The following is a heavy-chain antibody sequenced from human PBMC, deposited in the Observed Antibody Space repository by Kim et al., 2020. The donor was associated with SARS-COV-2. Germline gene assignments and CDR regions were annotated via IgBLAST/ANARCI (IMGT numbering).Heavy chain of an antibody. Sequence: GGSLRLSCAASGFTFSSYWMHWVRQAPGKGLVWVSRINSDGSSTCYADSVKGRFTISRDNAKNTQYLQMNSLRAEDTAVYYCARGWFGAYYFDYWGQGTLVTVSS. CDR1: GFTFSSYW. J-gene: IGHJ4*02. CDR3: ARGWFGAYYFDY. V-gene: IGHV3-74*01. D-gene: IGHD3-10*01. CDR2: INSDGSST.